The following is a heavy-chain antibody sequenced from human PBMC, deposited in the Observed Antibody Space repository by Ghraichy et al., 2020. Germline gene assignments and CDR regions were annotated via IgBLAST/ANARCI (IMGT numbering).Heavy chain of an antibody. CDR1: GFTFTKDP. D-gene: IGHD6-19*01. V-gene: IGHV3-30*04. J-gene: IGHJ4*02. Sequence: GGSLRLSCAVSGFTFTKDPMYWVRQAPGKGLEWVALISDDGMKIQYADSVRGRFTISRDNSKYKLFLQMNSVRAEDTAVYYCARGGRDDRSAWYGRFDYWGRGTLVTFSS. CDR2: ISDDGMKI. CDR3: ARGGRDDRSAWYGRFDY.